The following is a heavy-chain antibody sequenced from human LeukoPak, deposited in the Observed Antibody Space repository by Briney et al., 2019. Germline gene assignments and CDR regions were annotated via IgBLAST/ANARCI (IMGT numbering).Heavy chain of an antibody. Sequence: GASVKVSCKASGYTFIGYYMHWVRQAPGQGLEWMGWINPNSGGTNYAQKFQGRVTMTRDTSISTAYMELSRLRSDDTAVYYCARDRYYYDSSGSDYWGQGTLVTVSS. J-gene: IGHJ4*02. CDR3: ARDRYYYDSSGSDY. CDR2: INPNSGGT. D-gene: IGHD3-22*01. V-gene: IGHV1-2*02. CDR1: GYTFIGYY.